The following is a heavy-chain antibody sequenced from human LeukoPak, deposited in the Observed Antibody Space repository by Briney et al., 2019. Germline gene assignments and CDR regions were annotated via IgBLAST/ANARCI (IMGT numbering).Heavy chain of an antibody. CDR2: IHYDGPEK. Sequence: SGGSLRLSCAASGFIFSNYGMHWVRQAPGKGLEWVAFIHYDGPEKYYGDSVRGRFTISRDNSKNTVYLQMNSLRVEDTAVYYCAKDVVGHQWVENYWGQGTLVTVSS. V-gene: IGHV3-30*02. D-gene: IGHD6-19*01. J-gene: IGHJ4*02. CDR1: GFIFSNYG. CDR3: AKDVVGHQWVENY.